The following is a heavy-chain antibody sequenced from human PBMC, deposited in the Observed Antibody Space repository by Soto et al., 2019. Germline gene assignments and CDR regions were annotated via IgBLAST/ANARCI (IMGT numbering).Heavy chain of an antibody. D-gene: IGHD6-13*01. CDR1: GYTFTSYG. CDR2: ISAYNGNT. J-gene: IGHJ3*02. V-gene: IGHV1-18*01. CDR3: ARFGEQLVSQDAFDI. Sequence: QVQLVQSGAEVKKPGASVTVSCKASGYTFTSYGISWVRQAPGQALEWMGWISAYNGNTNYAQKRQGRVTMTTDTSTSTAYMELRSLRSDDTAVYYWARFGEQLVSQDAFDIWGQGTMVTVSS.